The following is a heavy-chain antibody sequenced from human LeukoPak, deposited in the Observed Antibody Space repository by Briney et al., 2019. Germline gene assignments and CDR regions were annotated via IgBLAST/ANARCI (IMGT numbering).Heavy chain of an antibody. J-gene: IGHJ6*02. CDR3: ASGRSSGYYYGMDV. CDR2: IIPILGIA. D-gene: IGHD3-10*01. V-gene: IGHV1-69*02. CDR1: GGTFSSYT. Sequence: SVKVFCTASGGTFSSYTISWVRQAPGQGLEWMGRIIPILGIANYAQKFQGRVTITADKSSSTAYMELSSLRSEDTAVYYCASGRSSGYYYGMDVWGQGTTVAVSS.